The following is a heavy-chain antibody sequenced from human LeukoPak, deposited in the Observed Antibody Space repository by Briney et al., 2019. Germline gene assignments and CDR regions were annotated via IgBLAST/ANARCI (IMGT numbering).Heavy chain of an antibody. D-gene: IGHD6-19*01. V-gene: IGHV1-58*01. CDR3: ARVIVVAGPPDY. Sequence: SVKVSCKASGFTFTSSAVQWVRQARGQRLEWIGWIVVGSGNTNYAQKFQERVTITRDMSTSTAYMELSSLRSEDTAVYYCARVIVVAGPPDYWGQGTLVTVSS. CDR1: GFTFTSSA. CDR2: IVVGSGNT. J-gene: IGHJ4*02.